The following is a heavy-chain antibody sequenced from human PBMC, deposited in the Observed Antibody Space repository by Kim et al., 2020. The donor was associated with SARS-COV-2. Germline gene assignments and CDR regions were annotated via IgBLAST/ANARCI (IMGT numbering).Heavy chain of an antibody. CDR1: GGSFSGYY. CDR2: INHSGST. Sequence: SETLSLTCAVYGGSFSGYYWSWIRQPPGKGLEWIGEINHSGSTNYNPSLKSRVTISVDTSKNQFSLKLSSVTAADRAVYCCTRGTRQWPSRDYYYYMDVWGKGTTLTVSS. J-gene: IGHJ6*03. CDR3: TRGTRQWPSRDYYYYMDV. D-gene: IGHD6-19*01. V-gene: IGHV4-34*01.